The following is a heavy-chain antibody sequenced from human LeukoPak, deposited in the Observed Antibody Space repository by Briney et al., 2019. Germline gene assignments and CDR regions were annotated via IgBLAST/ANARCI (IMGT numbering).Heavy chain of an antibody. CDR3: ARCAPSYYYYYMDV. CDR2: IYYTGIT. J-gene: IGHJ6*03. CDR1: GASITSSNYY. Sequence: SETLSLTCTVSGASITSSNYYWLWLRQPPGKGLEWIGSIYYTGITYYNLSLKSRVTISVDTSKNQFSLKLSSVIAADTAVYYCARCAPSYYYYYMDVWGKGTTVTVSS. V-gene: IGHV4-39*07.